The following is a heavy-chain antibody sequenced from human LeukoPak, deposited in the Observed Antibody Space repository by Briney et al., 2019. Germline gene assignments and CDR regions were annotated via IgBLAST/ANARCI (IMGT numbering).Heavy chain of an antibody. V-gene: IGHV3-23*01. Sequence: GGFLRLSCAASGFTFSNYAMSWVRQAPGKGLEWVSAITGSGGNTYYADSVKGRFTISRDNSKNTVFLQMNSLRAEDTAVYYCAKWGDYDVLTGYYVSDYWGQGTLVTVSS. CDR1: GFTFSNYA. D-gene: IGHD3-9*01. CDR3: AKWGDYDVLTGYYVSDY. J-gene: IGHJ4*02. CDR2: ITGSGGNT.